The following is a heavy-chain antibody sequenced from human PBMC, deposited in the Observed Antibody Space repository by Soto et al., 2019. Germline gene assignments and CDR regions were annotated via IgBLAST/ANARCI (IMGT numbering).Heavy chain of an antibody. J-gene: IGHJ4*02. Sequence: GGSLRLSCTASGFTLSDYEMNWVRQAPGKGLEWLSYISGRSTTIYYAESVKGRFTISRDNGKNALYLQMNSLRAEDTGLYYCARITNAGSWYHIDYWGQGTVVTVSS. D-gene: IGHD6-13*01. CDR2: ISGRSTTI. V-gene: IGHV3-48*03. CDR1: GFTLSDYE. CDR3: ARITNAGSWYHIDY.